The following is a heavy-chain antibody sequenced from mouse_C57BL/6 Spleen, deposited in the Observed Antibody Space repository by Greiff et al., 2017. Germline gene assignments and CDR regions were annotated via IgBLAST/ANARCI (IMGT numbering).Heavy chain of an antibody. D-gene: IGHD1-1*01. CDR1: GFTFSSYG. V-gene: IGHV5-6*01. CDR2: ISSGGSYT. CDR3: ARHDDYGSSPPWFAY. J-gene: IGHJ3*01. Sequence: DVQLVESGGDLVKPGGSLKLSCAASGFTFSSYGMSWVRQTPDKRLEWVATISSGGSYTYYPDSVKGRFTISRDNAKNTLYLQMSSLKSEDTAMYYCARHDDYGSSPPWFAYWGQGTLVTVSA.